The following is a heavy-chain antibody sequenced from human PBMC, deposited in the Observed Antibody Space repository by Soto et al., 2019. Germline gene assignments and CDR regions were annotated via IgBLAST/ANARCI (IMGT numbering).Heavy chain of an antibody. J-gene: IGHJ5*02. Sequence: VGSLRLSCAASGFTFSSYAMHWVRQAPGKGLEWVAVISYDGSNKYYADSVKGRFTISRDNSKNTLYLQMNSLRAEDTAVYYCARDVIQGVVAAHLPFDPWGQGTLVTVSS. D-gene: IGHD2-15*01. CDR1: GFTFSSYA. V-gene: IGHV3-30-3*01. CDR2: ISYDGSNK. CDR3: ARDVIQGVVAAHLPFDP.